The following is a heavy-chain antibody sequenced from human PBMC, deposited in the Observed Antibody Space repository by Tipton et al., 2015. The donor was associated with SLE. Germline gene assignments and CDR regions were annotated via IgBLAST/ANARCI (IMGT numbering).Heavy chain of an antibody. CDR1: GGSISSHY. Sequence: PGLVKPSETLSLTCTVSGGSISSHYWSWIRQPPGKGLEWIGYIYYSGGTNYNPSLKSRVTISVDTSKNQFSLKLGSVTAADTAVYYCARGLYYDILTGSSAFDIWGQGTMVTVSS. D-gene: IGHD3-9*01. CDR2: IYYSGGT. J-gene: IGHJ3*02. V-gene: IGHV4-59*11. CDR3: ARGLYYDILTGSSAFDI.